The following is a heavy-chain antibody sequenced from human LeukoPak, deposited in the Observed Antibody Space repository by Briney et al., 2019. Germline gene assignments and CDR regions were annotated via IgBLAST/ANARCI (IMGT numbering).Heavy chain of an antibody. CDR1: GGSFSGYY. V-gene: IGHV4-34*01. CDR3: ARDRPYYYDSSGYYKLQQPNAFDI. Sequence: SETLSLTCAVYGGSFSGYYWSWIRQPPGKGLEWIGEINHSGSTNYNPSLKSRVTISVDTSKNQFSLKLSSVTAADTAVYYCARDRPYYYDSSGYYKLQQPNAFDIWGQGTMVTVSS. D-gene: IGHD3-22*01. J-gene: IGHJ3*02. CDR2: INHSGST.